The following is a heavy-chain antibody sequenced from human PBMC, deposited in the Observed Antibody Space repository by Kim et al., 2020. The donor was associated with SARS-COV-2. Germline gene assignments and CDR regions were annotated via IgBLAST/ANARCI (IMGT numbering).Heavy chain of an antibody. D-gene: IGHD1-26*01. Sequence: TNYAQKFQARIPMTRDTSISTAYMELGRLRSDDTAVYYCAREESNGAFDPWGQGTLVTVSS. J-gene: IGHJ5*02. CDR3: AREESNGAFDP. V-gene: IGHV1-2*02. CDR2: T.